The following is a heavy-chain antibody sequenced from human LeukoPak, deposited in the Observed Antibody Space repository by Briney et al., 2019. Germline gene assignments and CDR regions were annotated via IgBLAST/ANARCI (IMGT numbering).Heavy chain of an antibody. Sequence: SETLSFTCTVSGGSISSSSYYWGWIRQPPGKGLEWIGGGSYSGSTYYNPSLKSRVTVSVDTSKNQFSPKLSSVTAADTAVYYCARWGYSYGIDYWGQGTLVTVSS. CDR2: GSYSGST. CDR3: ARWGYSYGIDY. J-gene: IGHJ4*02. V-gene: IGHV4-39*01. CDR1: GGSISSSSYY. D-gene: IGHD5-18*01.